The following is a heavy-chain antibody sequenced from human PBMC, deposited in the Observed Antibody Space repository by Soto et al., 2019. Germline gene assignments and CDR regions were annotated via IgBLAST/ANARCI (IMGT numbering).Heavy chain of an antibody. Sequence: GESLEISCKGSGYSFAGYWITWVRQKPGKGLEWMGRIDPSDSQTYYSPSFRGHVTISVTKSITTVFLQWSSLRASDTAMYYCARQIYDSDTGPNFQYYFDSWGQGTPVTVSS. J-gene: IGHJ4*02. V-gene: IGHV5-10-1*01. CDR1: GYSFAGYW. D-gene: IGHD3-22*01. CDR3: ARQIYDSDTGPNFQYYFDS. CDR2: IDPSDSQT.